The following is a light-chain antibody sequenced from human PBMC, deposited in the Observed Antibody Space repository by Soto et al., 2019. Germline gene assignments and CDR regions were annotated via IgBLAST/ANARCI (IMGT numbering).Light chain of an antibody. Sequence: QSVLTQPASVSGSPGQSITISCTGTGSDVGGHKYVSWYQQLPGKAPKLMIYDDSYRPSGVYERFSGSKSGNTASLIISWLQAEDEADYYCSSYASSSPFVFGTGTKVTVL. V-gene: IGLV2-14*01. CDR3: SSYASSSPFV. CDR1: GSDVGGHKY. CDR2: DDS. J-gene: IGLJ1*01.